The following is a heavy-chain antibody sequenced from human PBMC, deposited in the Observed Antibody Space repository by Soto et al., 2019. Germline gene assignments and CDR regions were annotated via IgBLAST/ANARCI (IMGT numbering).Heavy chain of an antibody. CDR1: GFTFSSYA. J-gene: IGHJ3*02. V-gene: IGHV3-30*04. CDR2: ISYDGSNK. CDR3: ARDPGGDLAKAFDI. D-gene: IGHD3-16*01. Sequence: GGSLRLSCAASGFTFSSYAMHWVRQAPGKGLEWVAVISYDGSNKYYADSVKGRFTISRDNSKNTLYLQMNSLRAEDTAVYDCARDPGGDLAKAFDIWGQGTMVTVSS.